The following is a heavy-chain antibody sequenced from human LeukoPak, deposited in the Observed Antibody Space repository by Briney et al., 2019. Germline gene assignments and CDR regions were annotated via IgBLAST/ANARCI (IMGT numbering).Heavy chain of an antibody. D-gene: IGHD3-10*01. V-gene: IGHV1-2*02. J-gene: IGHJ2*01. CDR3: ARGRGTTMVRGVITNYFDL. CDR2: IDPNSGGT. CDR1: GYTFTAHY. Sequence: GPSVTVSCKASGYTFTAHYIHWVRQAPGQGLEWMGWIDPNSGGTNYAQKFLGSVTMTGDTSINTAFMELSRLRSDDTAIYYCARGRGTTMVRGVITNYFDLWGRGSLVTVSS.